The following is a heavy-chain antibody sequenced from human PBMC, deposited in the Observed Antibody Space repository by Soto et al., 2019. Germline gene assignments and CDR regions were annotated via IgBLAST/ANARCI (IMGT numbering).Heavy chain of an antibody. V-gene: IGHV3-23*01. Sequence: GGSLRLSCAASGFTFSSYAMSWVRQAPGKGLEWVSAISGSGGSTYYADSVKGRLTISRDNSKNTLYLQMNSLRAKDTAVYYCANGGDSLTGYYNWFDTWGQGTLVTVSS. J-gene: IGHJ5*02. CDR2: ISGSGGST. CDR1: GFTFSSYA. D-gene: IGHD3-9*01. CDR3: ANGGDSLTGYYNWFDT.